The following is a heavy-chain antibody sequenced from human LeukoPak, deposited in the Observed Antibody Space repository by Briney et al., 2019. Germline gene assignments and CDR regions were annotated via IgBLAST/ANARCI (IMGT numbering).Heavy chain of an antibody. CDR3: ARRPSIAARPHYYYGMDV. J-gene: IGHJ6*02. V-gene: IGHV3-53*04. Sequence: GGSLRLSCAASGFTVSSNYMSWVRQAPGKGLQWVAVIYSGGSTYYADSVKGRFTISRHNSKNTLYLQMNSLRAEDTAVYYCARRPSIAARPHYYYGMDVWGQGTTVTVSS. CDR2: IYSGGST. D-gene: IGHD6-6*01. CDR1: GFTVSSNY.